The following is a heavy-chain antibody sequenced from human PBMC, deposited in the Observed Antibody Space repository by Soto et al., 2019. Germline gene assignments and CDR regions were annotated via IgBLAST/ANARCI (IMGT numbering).Heavy chain of an antibody. CDR1: GFTFSNDW. D-gene: IGHD6-25*01. J-gene: IGHJ4*02. Sequence: PGGSLRLSCAASGFTFSNDWMNWVRQAPGKGLEWVARIKSVPDGGTTDYAAPVKGRFFISRDDSKSTLFLQMNSLKTEDTAIYYCMTHAVIYSRGHWGQGTLVTVSS. CDR2: IKSVPDGGTT. V-gene: IGHV3-15*01. CDR3: MTHAVIYSRGH.